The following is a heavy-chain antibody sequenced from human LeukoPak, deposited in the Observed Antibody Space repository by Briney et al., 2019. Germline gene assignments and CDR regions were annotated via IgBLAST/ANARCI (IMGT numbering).Heavy chain of an antibody. D-gene: IGHD1-26*01. V-gene: IGHV3-33*01. Sequence: GRSLRLSCAASGFTFSSYGMHWVRQAPGKGLEWVAVIWYDGSNKYYADSVKGRFTISRDNSKNTLYLQMNSLRAEDTAVYYCARDRLIVGATYGTGSVDYWGQGTLVTVSS. CDR2: IWYDGSNK. J-gene: IGHJ4*02. CDR1: GFTFSSYG. CDR3: ARDRLIVGATYGTGSVDY.